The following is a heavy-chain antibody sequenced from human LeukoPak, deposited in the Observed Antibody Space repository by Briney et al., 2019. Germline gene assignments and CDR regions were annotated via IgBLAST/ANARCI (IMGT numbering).Heavy chain of an antibody. D-gene: IGHD1-26*01. CDR2: IYYSGST. CDR1: GGSISSSSYY. V-gene: IGHV4-39*01. CDR3: ARPAYRGSYYDAFDI. Sequence: PSETLSLTCTVSGGSISSSSYYWGWIRQPPGKGLEWIGSIYYSGSTYYNPSLKSRVTISVDTPKNKFSLKLNSVTAADTAVYYCARPAYRGSYYDAFDIWGQGTMVTVSS. J-gene: IGHJ3*02.